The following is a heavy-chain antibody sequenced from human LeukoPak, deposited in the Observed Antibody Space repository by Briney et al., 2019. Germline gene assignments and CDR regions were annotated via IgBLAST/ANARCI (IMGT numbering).Heavy chain of an antibody. CDR1: RGSISSGSYY. CDR2: IYTSGSS. Sequence: SETLSLTXTVSRGSISSGSYYWNWIRQPAGKGLEWIGRIYTSGSSYYNPSLKSRVTISVDTSKNQFSLKLSSVTAADTAVYYCAAPADMTTEALDYWGQGTLVTVSS. J-gene: IGHJ4*02. CDR3: AAPADMTTEALDY. D-gene: IGHD4-11*01. V-gene: IGHV4-61*02.